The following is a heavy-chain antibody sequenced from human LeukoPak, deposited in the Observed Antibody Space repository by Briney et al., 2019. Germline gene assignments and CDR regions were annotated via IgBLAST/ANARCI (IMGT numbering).Heavy chain of an antibody. J-gene: IGHJ5*02. CDR2: IREERGQE. CDR3: ASLDTAKQPLANH. Sequence: PGGSLRLSCAVSGFTVSSNHMSWVRQAPGKGLEWVANIREERGQEYYVDSVKGRFTISKNSAKNSLYLQMNTLRVEDTAMYYCASLDTAKQPLANHWGQGTLVTVSS. V-gene: IGHV3-7*03. D-gene: IGHD5-18*01. CDR1: GFTVSSNH.